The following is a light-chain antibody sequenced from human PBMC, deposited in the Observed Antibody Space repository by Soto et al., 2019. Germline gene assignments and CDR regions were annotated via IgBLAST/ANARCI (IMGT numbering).Light chain of an antibody. V-gene: IGLV2-8*01. CDR3: CSYAGTNSLKV. CDR2: EVS. CDR1: SSDVGSYNY. J-gene: IGLJ3*02. Sequence: QSALTQPPSASGSPGQSVTISCTGTSSDVGSYNYVSWYQQHPGKAPKLMIYEVSKRPSGVPDRFSGSKSGNTASLTVSGLQAEDEADYYCCSYAGTNSLKVFGGGTQLTVL.